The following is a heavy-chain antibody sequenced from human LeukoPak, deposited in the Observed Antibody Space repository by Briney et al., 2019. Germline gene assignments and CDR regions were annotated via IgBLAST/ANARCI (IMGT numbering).Heavy chain of an antibody. CDR1: GGSISSYY. CDR2: IYYSGST. Sequence: SETLSLTCTVSGGSISSYYWSWIRQPPGRGLEWIGYIYYSGSTNCNPSLKSRVTISVDTSKNQFSLKLSSVTAADTAVYYCARGWGYFDYWGQGTLVTVSS. D-gene: IGHD3-16*01. CDR3: ARGWGYFDY. V-gene: IGHV4-59*08. J-gene: IGHJ4*02.